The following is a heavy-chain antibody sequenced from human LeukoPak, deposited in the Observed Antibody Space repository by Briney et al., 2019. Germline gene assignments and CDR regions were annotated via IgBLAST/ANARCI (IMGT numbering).Heavy chain of an antibody. V-gene: IGHV3-21*01. CDR1: GFTFSSYT. D-gene: IGHD6-19*01. J-gene: IGHJ5*02. Sequence: GGSLRISCAASGFTFSSYTMTWVRQAPGKGLEWVSSISSSSSYIYYGDSVKGRFTISRDNAKNTLYLQMNSLRAEDTAVYYCARGADTGYSSDSWGQGTLVTVSS. CDR2: ISSSSSYI. CDR3: ARGADTGYSSDS.